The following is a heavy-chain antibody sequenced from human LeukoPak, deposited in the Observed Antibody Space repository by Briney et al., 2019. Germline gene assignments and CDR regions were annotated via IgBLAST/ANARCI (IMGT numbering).Heavy chain of an antibody. Sequence: SETLSLTCTVSGGSLSSYYWSWIRQPPGKGLEWIGYIYYSGSTNYNPSLKSRVIISVDTSKNQFSLKLSSVTAADTAMYYCARDQGGWYYDYWGQGTLVTVSS. D-gene: IGHD6-19*01. J-gene: IGHJ4*02. CDR3: ARDQGGWYYDY. CDR2: IYYSGST. CDR1: GGSLSSYY. V-gene: IGHV4-59*01.